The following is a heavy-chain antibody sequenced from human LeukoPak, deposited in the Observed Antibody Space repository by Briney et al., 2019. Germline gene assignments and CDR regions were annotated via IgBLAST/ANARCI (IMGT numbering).Heavy chain of an antibody. J-gene: IGHJ5*02. D-gene: IGHD1-26*01. Sequence: ASVKVSCKASGYTFTGYYMHWMRQAPGQGLEWMGWINPNSGVTNYAQKFQGRVTMTRDTSITTAYMELSRLGSDDTAVYYCARGGVYRNWFDPWGQGTLVTVSS. CDR1: GYTFTGYY. CDR3: ARGGVYRNWFDP. CDR2: INPNSGVT. V-gene: IGHV1-2*02.